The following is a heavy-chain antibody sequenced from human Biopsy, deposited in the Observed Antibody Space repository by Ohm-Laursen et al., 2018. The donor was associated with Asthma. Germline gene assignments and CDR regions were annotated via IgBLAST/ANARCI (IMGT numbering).Heavy chain of an antibody. CDR2: ISTASSFI. Sequence: GSLRLSCAASGFSFNSYGMHWVRQAPGKGLEWVASISTASSFIYYADSVRGRFTTSRDNARNSVYLQMNSLRAEDTALYYCARIGPEWELPGREYSLHHWGEGTLVTVSS. CDR3: ARIGPEWELPGREYSLHH. V-gene: IGHV3-21*01. D-gene: IGHD1-26*01. J-gene: IGHJ1*01. CDR1: GFSFNSYG.